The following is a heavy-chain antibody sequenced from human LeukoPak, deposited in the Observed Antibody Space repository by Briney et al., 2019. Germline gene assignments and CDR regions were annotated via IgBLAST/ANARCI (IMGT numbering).Heavy chain of an antibody. CDR1: GFTFSTYS. Sequence: GGSLRLSCAASGFTFSTYSMNWVRQAPGKGLEWVSYIGRSSSPIYYADSVKGRFTISRDNSKNTLYLQMNSLRAEDTAVYYCAKDRSSGDQDFDYWGQGTLVTVSS. CDR2: IGRSSSPI. J-gene: IGHJ4*02. CDR3: AKDRSSGDQDFDY. V-gene: IGHV3-48*01. D-gene: IGHD3-10*01.